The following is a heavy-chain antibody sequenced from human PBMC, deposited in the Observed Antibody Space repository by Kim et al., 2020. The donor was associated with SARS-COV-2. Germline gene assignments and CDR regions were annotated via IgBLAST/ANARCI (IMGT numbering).Heavy chain of an antibody. CDR2: INPNSGGT. Sequence: ASVKVSCKASGYTFTGYYMHWVRQAPGQGLEWMGWINPNSGGTNYAQKFQGRVTMTRDTSISTAYMELSRLRSDDTAVYYCARDHYDSSGYYYEGGAFDIWGQGTMVTVSS. D-gene: IGHD3-22*01. CDR1: GYTFTGYY. CDR3: ARDHYDSSGYYYEGGAFDI. J-gene: IGHJ3*02. V-gene: IGHV1-2*02.